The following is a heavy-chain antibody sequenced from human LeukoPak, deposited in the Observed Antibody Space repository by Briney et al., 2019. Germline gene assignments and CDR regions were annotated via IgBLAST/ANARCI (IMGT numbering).Heavy chain of an antibody. J-gene: IGHJ2*01. Sequence: PSETLSLTCTVSGGSISSYYWSWIRQPPGKGLEWIGYIYYSGSTNYNPSLKSRVTISVDTSKNQFSLKLSSMIAADTAVYYCARVSSSWYQDWYFDLWGRGTLVTVPS. CDR1: GGSISSYY. CDR2: IYYSGST. CDR3: ARVSSSWYQDWYFDL. V-gene: IGHV4-59*12. D-gene: IGHD6-13*01.